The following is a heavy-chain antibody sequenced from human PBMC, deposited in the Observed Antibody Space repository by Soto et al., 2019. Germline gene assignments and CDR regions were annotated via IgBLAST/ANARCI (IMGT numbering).Heavy chain of an antibody. CDR1: GGSISSYY. Sequence: SETLSLTCTVSGGSISSYYWSWIRQPPGKGLEWIGYIYYSGSTNYNPSLKSRVTISVDTSKNQFSLKLSSVTAADTAVYYCARAPRYSSSWYRGWFDPWGQGTLVTVYS. CDR2: IYYSGST. CDR3: ARAPRYSSSWYRGWFDP. J-gene: IGHJ5*02. D-gene: IGHD6-13*01. V-gene: IGHV4-59*01.